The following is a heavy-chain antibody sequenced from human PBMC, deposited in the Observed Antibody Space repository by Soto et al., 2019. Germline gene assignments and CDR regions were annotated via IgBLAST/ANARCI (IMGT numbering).Heavy chain of an antibody. V-gene: IGHV4-59*01. J-gene: IGHJ4*01. CDR3: ERDYSYGQDFAY. CDR2: IYYTGST. D-gene: IGHD5-18*01. CDR1: GGSILNYY. Sequence: QVQLQESGPGLVEPSETLSLTCTVSGGSILNYYWSWIRQPPGKGLEWIGYIYYTGSTSYNPSLKSRVTISVDTSKDKFSLKLSSVTAADTAVYYCERDYSYGQDFAYWGHGTLVTVSS.